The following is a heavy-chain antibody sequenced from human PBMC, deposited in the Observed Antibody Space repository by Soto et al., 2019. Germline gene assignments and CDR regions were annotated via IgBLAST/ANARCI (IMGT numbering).Heavy chain of an antibody. Sequence: GESLKISCKGSGYSFTSYWIGWVRQMPGKGLEWMGIIYPGDSGTRYSPSFQGQVTISADKSISTAYLQWSSLKASDTAMYYCARHMTAMLVVYGMDVWGQGTTVTVSS. CDR3: ARHMTAMLVVYGMDV. V-gene: IGHV5-51*01. D-gene: IGHD2-21*02. CDR2: IYPGDSGT. CDR1: GYSFTSYW. J-gene: IGHJ6*02.